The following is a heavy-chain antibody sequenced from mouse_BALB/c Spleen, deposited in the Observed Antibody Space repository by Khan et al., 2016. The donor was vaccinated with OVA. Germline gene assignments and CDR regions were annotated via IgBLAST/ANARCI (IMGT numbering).Heavy chain of an antibody. J-gene: IGHJ4*01. V-gene: IGHV2-6-4*01. Sequence: QVQLKQSGPGLVAPSQSLSITCTVSGFSLSRYNIHWVRQPPGKGLEWLGMIWGGGGTDYNSTLKSRLSISKDNYKSQVFLKMISLQTDATAMYYCARAYDMYDGYYAMDYWGQGTSVTVSS. CDR3: ARAYDMYDGYYAMDY. CDR1: GFSLSRYN. CDR2: IWGGGGT. D-gene: IGHD2-14*01.